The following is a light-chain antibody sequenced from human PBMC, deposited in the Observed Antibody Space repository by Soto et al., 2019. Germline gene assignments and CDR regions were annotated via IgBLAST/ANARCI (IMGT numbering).Light chain of an antibody. V-gene: IGKV1-27*01. Sequence: IQMTQAPSSLSASVGDRVTITCRASQGIRNDLGWYQQKPGKVPKLLIYAASTLQSGVPSRFSGSGSGTDFTLTISSLQPEDVATYYCQKYNSAPRTFGQGTKVDI. J-gene: IGKJ1*01. CDR2: AAS. CDR1: QGIRND. CDR3: QKYNSAPRT.